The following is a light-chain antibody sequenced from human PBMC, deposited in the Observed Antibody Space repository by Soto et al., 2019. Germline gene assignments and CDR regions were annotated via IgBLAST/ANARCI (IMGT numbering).Light chain of an antibody. CDR3: QQYNSYSPYT. CDR2: KAS. Sequence: DIQMTQSPSTLSASVGDRVTITCRASQSISSWLAWYQQKPGKAPKLLIYKASSLESGVPSRFIGSGSGTEFTLNISSLQPDDFATYYCQQYNSYSPYTFGQGTKLEIK. V-gene: IGKV1-5*03. CDR1: QSISSW. J-gene: IGKJ2*01.